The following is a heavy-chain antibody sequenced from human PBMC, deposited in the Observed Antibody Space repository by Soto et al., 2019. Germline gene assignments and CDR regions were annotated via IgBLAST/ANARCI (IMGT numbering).Heavy chain of an antibody. D-gene: IGHD5-12*01. Sequence: SETLSLTCTVSGGSVSSGSYHWSWIRQPPGKGLEWIGYIYYSGSTNYNPSLKSRVTISVDTSKNQFSLKLSSVTAADTAVYYCARTPTPYIVATRASDYWGQGTLVTVSS. J-gene: IGHJ4*02. V-gene: IGHV4-61*01. CDR2: IYYSGST. CDR3: ARTPTPYIVATRASDY. CDR1: GGSVSSGSYH.